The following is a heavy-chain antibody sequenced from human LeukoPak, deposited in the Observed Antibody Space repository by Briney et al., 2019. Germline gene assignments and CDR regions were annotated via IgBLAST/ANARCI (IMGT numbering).Heavy chain of an antibody. CDR1: GGSFSGYY. CDR3: ARADYGDYPWYFDY. J-gene: IGHJ4*02. D-gene: IGHD4-17*01. Sequence: SETLSLTCAVYGGSFSGYYWSWIRQPPGKGLEWIGEINHSGSTNYNPSLKSRVTISVDTSKNQFSLKLSSVTAADTAVYYCARADYGDYPWYFDYWGQGTLVTVSS. CDR2: INHSGST. V-gene: IGHV4-34*01.